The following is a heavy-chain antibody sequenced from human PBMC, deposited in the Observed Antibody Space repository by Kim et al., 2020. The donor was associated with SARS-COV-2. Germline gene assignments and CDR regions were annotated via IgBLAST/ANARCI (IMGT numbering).Heavy chain of an antibody. Sequence: GGSLRLSCAASGFTFSSYSMNWVRQAPGKGLEWVSYISSSSSTIYYADSVKGRFTISRDNAKNSLYLQMNSLRDEDTAVYYCARSYDYVWGSYLSYYYGMDVWGQGTTVTVSS. D-gene: IGHD3-16*02. CDR3: ARSYDYVWGSYLSYYYGMDV. J-gene: IGHJ6*02. CDR2: ISSSSSTI. V-gene: IGHV3-48*02. CDR1: GFTFSSYS.